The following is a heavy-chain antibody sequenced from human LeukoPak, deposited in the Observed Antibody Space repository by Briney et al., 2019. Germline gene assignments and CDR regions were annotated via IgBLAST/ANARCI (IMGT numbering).Heavy chain of an antibody. CDR2: LFHSGTI. Sequence: PSETLSLTCAVYGGSFSDYYWGWIRQPPGKGLEWIGSLFHSGTIYYTPSLKSRVTTSVDTSNNRFSLKLMSVTAADTAVYYCARATRPRGDFDYWGQGTLVTVSS. CDR3: ARATRPRGDFDY. D-gene: IGHD6-6*01. CDR1: GGSFSDYY. J-gene: IGHJ4*02. V-gene: IGHV4-38-2*01.